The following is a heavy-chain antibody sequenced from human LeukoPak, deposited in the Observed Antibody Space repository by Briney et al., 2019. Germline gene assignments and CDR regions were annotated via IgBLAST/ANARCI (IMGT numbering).Heavy chain of an antibody. CDR1: GGSFSGYY. Sequence: SETLSLTCAVYGGSFSGYYWSWIRQPPGKGLEWIGEINHSGSTNYNPSLKSRVTISVDTSKNQFSLKLSSVTAADTAVYYCAGASSWYEDWFDPWGQGTLVTVSS. CDR2: INHSGST. J-gene: IGHJ5*02. D-gene: IGHD6-13*01. CDR3: AGASSWYEDWFDP. V-gene: IGHV4-34*01.